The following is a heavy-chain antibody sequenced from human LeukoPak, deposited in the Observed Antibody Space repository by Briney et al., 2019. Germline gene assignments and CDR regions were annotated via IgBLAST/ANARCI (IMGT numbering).Heavy chain of an antibody. CDR3: ARTRQRQLYYYYYYMDV. J-gene: IGHJ6*03. CDR1: GGSFSGYY. D-gene: IGHD1-1*01. CDR2: INHSGST. Sequence: PSETLSLTCAVYGGSFSGYYWSWIRQPPGKGLEWIGEINHSGSTNYNPSLKSRVTISVDTSKNQFSLKLSSVTAADTAVYYCARTRQRQLYYYYYYMDVWGKGTTVTVSS. V-gene: IGHV4-34*01.